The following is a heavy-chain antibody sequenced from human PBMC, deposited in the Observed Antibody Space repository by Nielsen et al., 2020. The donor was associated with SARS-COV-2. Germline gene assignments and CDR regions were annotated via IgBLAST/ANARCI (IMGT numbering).Heavy chain of an antibody. J-gene: IGHJ5*02. Sequence: SETLSLTCTVSGGTMSRGDYYLIWVRQHAGKGVGWVGNMYYSGSTYYNPSLKSRVTISVDTSKNQFSLKLSSVTAADTAVYYCARASTIFGVVIGWFAPWGQRTLVTVSS. CDR1: GGTMSRGDYY. CDR3: ARASTIFGVVIGWFAP. D-gene: IGHD3-3*01. CDR2: MYYSGST. V-gene: IGHV4-31*03.